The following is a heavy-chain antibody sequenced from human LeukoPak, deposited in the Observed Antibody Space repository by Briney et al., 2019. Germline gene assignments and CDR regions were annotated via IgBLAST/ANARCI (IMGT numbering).Heavy chain of an antibody. Sequence: GGSLRLPCAASGLTFSAYWGNWVRQAPGKGPEWVANIEQDGSEKNYVDSVKGRFTISRDNGENSLYLQMNSLRVEDTGVYYCVGGIGWLPDYWGQGTLVTVSS. D-gene: IGHD6-19*01. CDR3: VGGIGWLPDY. J-gene: IGHJ4*02. CDR2: IEQDGSEK. V-gene: IGHV3-7*01. CDR1: GLTFSAYW.